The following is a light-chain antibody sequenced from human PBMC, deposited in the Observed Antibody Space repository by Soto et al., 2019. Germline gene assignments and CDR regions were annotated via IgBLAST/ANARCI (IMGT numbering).Light chain of an antibody. Sequence: QSVLTQPPSASSTPGQTVTISCSGSTSNIGTFYVYWYQHLPGTAPKLLIYLGDQRASGVSDRFSGSKSGTSDSLAINGLRYDDEADYYCAAWDDKLNAYVFGSGTKVTVL. J-gene: IGLJ1*01. CDR2: LGD. CDR3: AAWDDKLNAYV. V-gene: IGLV1-47*02. CDR1: TSNIGTFY.